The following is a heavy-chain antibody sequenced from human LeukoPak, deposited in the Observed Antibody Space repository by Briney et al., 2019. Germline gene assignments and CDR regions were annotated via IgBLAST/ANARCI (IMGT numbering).Heavy chain of an antibody. CDR3: AKDEEGDRSRARCYRWFDP. CDR2: ISDIGGST. J-gene: IGHJ5*02. D-gene: IGHD2-2*01. V-gene: IGHV3-23*01. Sequence: GGSLRLSCAASGFTFRYYAMSWVRQAPGKGLEWVSSISDIGGSTNYADSVKGRLTISRDNSKNTLYLQMNSLRAEDTAVYYCAKDEEGDRSRARCYRWFDPWGQGTLVTVSS. CDR1: GFTFRYYA.